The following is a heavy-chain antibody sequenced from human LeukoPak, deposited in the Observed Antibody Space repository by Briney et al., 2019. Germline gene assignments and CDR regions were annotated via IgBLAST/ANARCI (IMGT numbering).Heavy chain of an antibody. CDR1: GYTFTSYA. CDR2: INTNTGNP. V-gene: IGHV7-4-1*02. CDR3: ARDHGEPTLGELSPIDY. D-gene: IGHD3-16*02. J-gene: IGHJ4*02. Sequence: ASVKVSCKASGYTFTSYAMNWVRQAPGQGLEWMGWINTNTGNPTYAQGFTGRFVFSLDTSVSTAYLQISSLKAEDTAVYYCARDHGEPTLGELSPIDYWGQGTLVTVSS.